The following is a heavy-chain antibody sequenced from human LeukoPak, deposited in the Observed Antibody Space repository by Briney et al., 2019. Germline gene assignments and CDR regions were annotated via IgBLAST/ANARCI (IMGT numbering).Heavy chain of an antibody. D-gene: IGHD2-8*01. J-gene: IGHJ3*02. CDR2: INHSGST. Sequence: PWETLSLTCAVYGGSFSGYYWSWIRQPPGKGLEWIGEINHSGSTNYNPSLKRRVNTSVDTSKNQFSLKLSSVTAADTAVYYCARGRLYCTNGVCYDKRAFDIWGQGTMVTVSS. CDR3: ARGRLYCTNGVCYDKRAFDI. CDR1: GGSFSGYY. V-gene: IGHV4-34*01.